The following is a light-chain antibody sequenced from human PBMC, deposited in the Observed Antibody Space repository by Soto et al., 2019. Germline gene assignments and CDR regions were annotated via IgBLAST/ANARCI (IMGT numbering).Light chain of an antibody. V-gene: IGKV3-15*01. CDR3: QQYNNWTLT. Sequence: VMTQSPATLSVSPGERVTLSCRASQGIASNLAWYQKKPGQPPRLLIYGASTRATGIPASFSGSESGTEFTLTISSLQSEDFAVYYCQQYNNWTLTFGGGTKVEIK. CDR2: GAS. CDR1: QGIASN. J-gene: IGKJ4*01.